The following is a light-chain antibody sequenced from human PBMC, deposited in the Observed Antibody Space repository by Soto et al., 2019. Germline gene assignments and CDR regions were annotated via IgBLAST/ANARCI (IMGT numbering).Light chain of an antibody. CDR1: H. J-gene: IGKJ5*01. CDR3: QQANSFPIT. V-gene: IGKV1D-12*01. Sequence: DIQMTQSPSSVSASVGDRVTITCRASHGISSWLQSGVPSRFSGSGSGTDFTLTISSLQPEDFATYYCQQANSFPITFGQGTRLEIK.